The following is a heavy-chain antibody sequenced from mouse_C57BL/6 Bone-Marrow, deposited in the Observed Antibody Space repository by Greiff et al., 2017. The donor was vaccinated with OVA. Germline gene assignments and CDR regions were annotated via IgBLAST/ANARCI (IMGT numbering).Heavy chain of an antibody. V-gene: IGHV1-80*01. CDR3: ARGRILRTAQATGFAY. CDR1: GYAFSSYW. D-gene: IGHD3-2*02. Sequence: VKLVESGAELVKPGASVKISCKASGYAFSSYWMNWVKQRPGKGLEWIGQIYPGDGDTNYNGKFKGKATLTADKSSSTAYMQLSSLTSEDAAVYFCARGRILRTAQATGFAYWGQGTLVTVSA. CDR2: IYPGDGDT. J-gene: IGHJ3*01.